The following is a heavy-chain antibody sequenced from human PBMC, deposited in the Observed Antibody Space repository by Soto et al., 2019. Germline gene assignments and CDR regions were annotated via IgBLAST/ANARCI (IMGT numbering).Heavy chain of an antibody. CDR1: GFTFSNFD. D-gene: IGHD3-22*01. Sequence: PGGSLRLSCAASGFTFSNFDMQWVRQATGKGLEWVSAIGTAGDTYYPGSVKGRFTISRENAKNSLYLQMNSLRAGDTAVYYCARSPPGGYHYYYGMDVWGQGTTVTVSS. J-gene: IGHJ6*02. CDR2: IGTAGDT. V-gene: IGHV3-13*04. CDR3: ARSPPGGYHYYYGMDV.